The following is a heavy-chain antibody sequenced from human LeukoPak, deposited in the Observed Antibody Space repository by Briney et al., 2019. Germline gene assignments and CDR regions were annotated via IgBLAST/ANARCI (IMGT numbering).Heavy chain of an antibody. J-gene: IGHJ4*02. CDR2: ISGSGGST. V-gene: IGHV3-23*01. CDR3: AKGGYYFDY. Sequence: PGGSLRLSCAASGFTFSSYSMNWVRQAPGKGLEWVSSISGSGGSTYYADSVKGRFTISRDNSKNTLYLQMNSLRAEDTAVYYCAKGGYYFDYWGQGTLVTVSS. CDR1: GFTFSSYS. D-gene: IGHD3-16*01.